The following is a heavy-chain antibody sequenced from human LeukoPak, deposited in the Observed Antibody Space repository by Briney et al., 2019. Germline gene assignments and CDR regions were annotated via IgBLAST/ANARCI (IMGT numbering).Heavy chain of an antibody. CDR3: AKDGPSMYSSGWYNY. CDR1: GFTFSSYA. Sequence: PGGSLRLSCAASGFTFSSYAMSWVRQAPGKGLEWVSAISGSGGSTYYVDSVKGRFTISRDNSKNTLYLQMNSLRAEDTAVYYCAKDGPSMYSSGWYNYWGQGTLVTVSS. J-gene: IGHJ4*02. CDR2: ISGSGGST. D-gene: IGHD6-19*01. V-gene: IGHV3-23*01.